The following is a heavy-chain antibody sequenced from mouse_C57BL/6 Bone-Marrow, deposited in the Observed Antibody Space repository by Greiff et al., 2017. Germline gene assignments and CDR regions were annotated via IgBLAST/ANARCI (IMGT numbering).Heavy chain of an antibody. D-gene: IGHD4-1*01. CDR1: GYTFTSYW. V-gene: IGHV1-61*01. CDR3: ARYWDGGDY. J-gene: IGHJ2*01. CDR2: IYPSDSET. Sequence: VQLQQPGAELVRPGSSVKLSCTASGYTFTSYWMDWVKQRPGQGLEWIGNIYPSDSETHYNQKFKDKATLTVDKSSSTAYMQLSSLTSEDSAVYYCARYWDGGDYWGQGTTLTVSS.